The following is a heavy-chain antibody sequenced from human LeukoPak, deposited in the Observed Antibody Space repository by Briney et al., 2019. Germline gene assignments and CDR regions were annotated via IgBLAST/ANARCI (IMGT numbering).Heavy chain of an antibody. D-gene: IGHD3-10*01. V-gene: IGHV5-51*01. Sequence: GESLKISCKGSGYTFTSYWIAWVRQMPGKGLEWMEIIYPGDSDTRYSPSFQGQVTISADKSISTAYLQWSSLKASDTAMYYCARHGSGSYYYYYGMDVWGQGTTVTVSS. CDR3: ARHGSGSYYYYYGMDV. J-gene: IGHJ6*02. CDR2: IYPGDSDT. CDR1: GYTFTSYW.